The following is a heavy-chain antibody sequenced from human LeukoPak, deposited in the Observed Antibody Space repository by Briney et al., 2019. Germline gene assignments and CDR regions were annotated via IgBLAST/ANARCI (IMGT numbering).Heavy chain of an antibody. J-gene: IGHJ5*02. V-gene: IGHV4-59*01. CDR3: ATLVGYSSERWFDP. Sequence: PSETLSLTCTVSGGSISSYYWSWIRQPPGTGLEWIGYINYSGSTNYNPSLESRVTISEDTSRNQFSLKLSSVTAADTAVYYCATLVGYSSERWFDPWGERILVTVSS. CDR2: INYSGST. D-gene: IGHD3-22*01. CDR1: GGSISSYY.